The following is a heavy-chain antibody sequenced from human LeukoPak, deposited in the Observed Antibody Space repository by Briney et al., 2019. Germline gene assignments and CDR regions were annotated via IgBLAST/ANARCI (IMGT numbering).Heavy chain of an antibody. V-gene: IGHV4-30-4*08. CDR2: IYYSGST. CDR3: ARESDSSGEFDY. J-gene: IGHJ4*02. CDR1: GGPISSGDYY. Sequence: ASQTLSLTCTVSGGPISSGDYYWSWIRQPPGKGLEWIGYIYYSGSTYYNPSLKSRVTISVDTSKNQFSLKLSSVTAADTAVYYCARESDSSGEFDYWGQGTLVTVSS. D-gene: IGHD3-22*01.